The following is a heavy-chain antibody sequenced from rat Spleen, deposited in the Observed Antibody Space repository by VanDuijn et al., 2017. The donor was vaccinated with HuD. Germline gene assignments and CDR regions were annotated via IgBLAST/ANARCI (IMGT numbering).Heavy chain of an antibody. CDR2: ITDTGGHT. CDR3: ATGIQLYHFDY. V-gene: IGHV5-31*01. D-gene: IGHD1-5*01. CDR1: GFSLTSYG. Sequence: VQLKESGPGLVQPSQTLSLTCTVSGFSLTSYGVSWVRQPPGKGLEWVASITDTGGHTYYQDSVTGRFTISRDNAKSTLYLQMDSLRSEDTATYYCATGIQLYHFDYWGQGTLVTVSS. J-gene: IGHJ3*01.